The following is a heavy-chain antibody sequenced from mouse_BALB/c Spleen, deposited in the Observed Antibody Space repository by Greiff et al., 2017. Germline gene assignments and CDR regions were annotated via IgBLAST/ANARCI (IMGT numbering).Heavy chain of an antibody. J-gene: IGHJ4*01. CDR2: IDPSDSYT. D-gene: IGHD1-1*01. V-gene: IGHV1-69*02. CDR3: ARGGVGYAMDY. Sequence: VQLQQSGAELVKPGASVKLSCKASGYTFTSYWMHWVKQRPGQGLEWIGEIDPSDSYTNYNQKFKGKATLTVDKSSSTAYMQLSSLTSEDSAVYYCARGGVGYAMDYWGQGTSVTVSS. CDR1: GYTFTSYW.